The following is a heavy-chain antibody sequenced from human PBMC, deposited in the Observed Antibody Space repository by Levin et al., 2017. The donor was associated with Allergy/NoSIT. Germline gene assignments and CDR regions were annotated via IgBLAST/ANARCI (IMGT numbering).Heavy chain of an antibody. Sequence: GGSLRLSCAASGFTFSTYAMNWVRQAPGKGLEWVSTISGNTYNTYYADSVKGRFTISRDNSRNTLFLQMNSLRAEDTAVYYCAKRSHCSGASCTVDYWGQGTLVTVSS. J-gene: IGHJ4*02. D-gene: IGHD2-15*01. V-gene: IGHV3-23*01. CDR2: ISGNTYNT. CDR3: AKRSHCSGASCTVDY. CDR1: GFTFSTYA.